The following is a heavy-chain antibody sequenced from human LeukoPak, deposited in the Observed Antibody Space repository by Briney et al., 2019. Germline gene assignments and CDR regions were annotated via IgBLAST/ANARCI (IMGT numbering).Heavy chain of an antibody. CDR1: GFTFDDYA. J-gene: IGHJ6*03. CDR3: AKDCEGITMVRGVYYYYYYMDV. V-gene: IGHV3-9*01. CDR2: ISWTSGSI. Sequence: GRSLSLSCAASGFTFDDYAMHWVRQAPGNGLGWVSGISWTSGSIGYADSVKGRFTNSRDNAKNSLYLQMNSLRAEDTALYYCAKDCEGITMVRGVYYYYYYMDVWGKGTTVTISS. D-gene: IGHD3-10*01.